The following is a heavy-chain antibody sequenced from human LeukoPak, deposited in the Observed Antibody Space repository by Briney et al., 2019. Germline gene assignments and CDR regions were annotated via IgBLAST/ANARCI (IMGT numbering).Heavy chain of an antibody. D-gene: IGHD3-3*01. CDR1: SGSISSSSYY. V-gene: IGHV4-39*01. J-gene: IGHJ4*02. CDR2: IYYSGST. CDR3: ARCGYYDFWSGYNPATFDY. Sequence: SETLSLTCTVSSGSISSSSYYWGWIRQPPVKGLEWIGSIYYSGSTYYKPSLKSRVTISVDTSKNQFSLKLSSVTAADTAVYYCARCGYYDFWSGYNPATFDYWGQGTLVTVSS.